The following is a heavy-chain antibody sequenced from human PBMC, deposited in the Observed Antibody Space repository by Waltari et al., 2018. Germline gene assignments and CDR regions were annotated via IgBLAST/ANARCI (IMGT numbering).Heavy chain of an antibody. Sequence: EVQLVESGGGLVQPGGSLRLSCAASGFTFSNNWMTWVRQAPGKGLGWLANISQDGSEKYSVESVKGRFTISRDNAKNSLYLQLNSLRADDTAVYYCTRGGDDSSWYWRNWGQGTLVTVSS. CDR2: ISQDGSEK. CDR1: GFTFSNNW. CDR3: TRGGDDSSWYWRN. D-gene: IGHD6-13*01. J-gene: IGHJ4*02. V-gene: IGHV3-7*01.